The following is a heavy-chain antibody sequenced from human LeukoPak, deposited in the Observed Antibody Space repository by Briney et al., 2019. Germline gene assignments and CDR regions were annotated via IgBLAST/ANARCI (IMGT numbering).Heavy chain of an antibody. J-gene: IGHJ6*02. D-gene: IGHD6-13*01. CDR1: GYTFTSYD. CDR2: MNPNSGNT. CDR3: ARGAEQQLVRHAPPSYGMDV. V-gene: IGHV1-8*01. Sequence: ASVKVSCKASGYTFTSYDINWVRQATGQGLEWMGWMNPNSGNTGYAQKFQGRVTMTRNTSISTVYMELSSLRSEDTAVYYCARGAEQQLVRHAPPSYGMDVWGQGTTVTVSS.